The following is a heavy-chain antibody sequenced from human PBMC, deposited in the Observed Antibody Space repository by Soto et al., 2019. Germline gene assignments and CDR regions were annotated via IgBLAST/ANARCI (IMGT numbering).Heavy chain of an antibody. J-gene: IGHJ6*02. CDR1: GGAFGSYA. CDR2: IIPIFGTA. CDR3: ARGAPAAIYCYYYGMDV. Sequence: SLKRARKSAGGAFGSYAIIGVRQTPGQGLEWMGGIIPIFGTANYAQKFQGRVTITADESTSTAYMELSSLRSEDTAVYYCARGAPAAIYCYYYGMDVWGQGTTVTVSS. V-gene: IGHV1-69*01. D-gene: IGHD2-2*01.